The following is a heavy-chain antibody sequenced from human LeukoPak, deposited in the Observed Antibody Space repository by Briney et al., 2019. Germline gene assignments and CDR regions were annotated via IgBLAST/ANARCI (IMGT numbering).Heavy chain of an antibody. CDR1: GFTFDDYG. J-gene: IGHJ5*02. CDR3: AKAYSSSWYVSWFDP. D-gene: IGHD6-13*01. Sequence: GGSLRLSCAASGFTFDDYGMSWVRQAPGKGLEWVSGINWNGGSTGYADSVKGRFTISRDNSKNTLYLQMNSLRAEDTAVYYCAKAYSSSWYVSWFDPWGQGTLVTVSS. V-gene: IGHV3-20*04. CDR2: INWNGGST.